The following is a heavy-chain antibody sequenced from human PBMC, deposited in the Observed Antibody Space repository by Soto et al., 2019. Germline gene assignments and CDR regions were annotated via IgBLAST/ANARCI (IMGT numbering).Heavy chain of an antibody. D-gene: IGHD6-13*01. J-gene: IGHJ3*02. V-gene: IGHV3-30*18. CDR2: ISYDGTNK. CDR3: AKAPGIAAGTDAFDI. CDR1: GFTFSTFG. Sequence: QVQLVESGGGVVQPGRSLRLSCAASGFTFSTFGIHWVRQAPGKGLEWVAFISYDGTNKYYADSVKGRFTISRDNSKNTVYLQMNSLRTEDTALYYCAKAPGIAAGTDAFDIWGQGTLVAVSS.